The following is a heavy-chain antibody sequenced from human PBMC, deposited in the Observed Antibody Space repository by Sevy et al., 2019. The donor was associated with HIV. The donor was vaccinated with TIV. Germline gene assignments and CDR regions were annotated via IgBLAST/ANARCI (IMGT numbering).Heavy chain of an antibody. CDR3: ASHDWGRQDY. V-gene: IGHV4-38-2*01. CDR2: IHYSGNT. CDR1: GYSFSSSYW. J-gene: IGHJ4*02. D-gene: IGHD7-27*01. Sequence: SETLSLTCVVSGYSFSSSYWWDWFRRPPGKGLEWIGAIHYSGNTQYTPSLKSRVTVSADTSKNQFSLRLTSMTAADTAVYYCASHDWGRQDYWGQGTLVTVSS.